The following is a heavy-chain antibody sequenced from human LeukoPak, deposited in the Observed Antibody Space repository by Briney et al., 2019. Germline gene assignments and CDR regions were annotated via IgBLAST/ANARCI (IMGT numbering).Heavy chain of an antibody. CDR3: ARGGRWLQSRLFDY. J-gene: IGHJ4*02. Sequence: ASVKVSCKVSGYTFSSYDINWVRQATGQGLESMGWLNPNSGNTGYAQKFQGRVTITRNTSISTAYMELSSLRSEDTAVYYCARGGRWLQSRLFDYWGQGTLVTVSS. V-gene: IGHV1-8*03. D-gene: IGHD5-24*01. CDR2: LNPNSGNT. CDR1: GYTFSSYD.